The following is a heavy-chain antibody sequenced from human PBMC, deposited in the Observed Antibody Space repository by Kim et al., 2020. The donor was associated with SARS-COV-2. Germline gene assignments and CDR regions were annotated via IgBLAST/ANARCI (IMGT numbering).Heavy chain of an antibody. D-gene: IGHD3-22*01. Sequence: GGSLRLSCAASGFTFSSYWMSWVRQAPGKGLEWVANIKQDGSEKYYVDSVKGLFTISRDNAKNSLYLQMNSLRAEDTAVYYCARLDYDSSGYSGSRFDPWGQGTLVTVSS. CDR3: ARLDYDSSGYSGSRFDP. CDR1: GFTFSSYW. CDR2: IKQDGSEK. V-gene: IGHV3-7*01. J-gene: IGHJ5*02.